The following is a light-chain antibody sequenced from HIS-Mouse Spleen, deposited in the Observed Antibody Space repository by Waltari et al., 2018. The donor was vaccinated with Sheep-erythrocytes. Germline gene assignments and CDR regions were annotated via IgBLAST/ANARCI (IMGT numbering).Light chain of an antibody. CDR2: YVS. V-gene: IGLV2-11*01. CDR1: SSYVGGYNY. J-gene: IGLJ1*01. CDR3: CSYAGSYNHV. Sequence: QSALTQPRSVSGSPGQSVTISCPGTSSYVGGYNYVSWYQQHPGKAPNLMIYYVSKRPSGVPDRFSGSKSGNTASLTISGLQAEDEADYYCCSYAGSYNHVFATGTKVTVL.